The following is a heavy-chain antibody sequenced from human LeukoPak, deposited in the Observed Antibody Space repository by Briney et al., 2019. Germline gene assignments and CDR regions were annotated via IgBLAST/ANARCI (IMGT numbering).Heavy chain of an antibody. CDR1: GGSISSFDW. J-gene: IGHJ4*02. CDR3: ATLGYFDNSGYFRDY. V-gene: IGHV4-4*02. D-gene: IGHD3-22*01. Sequence: SGTLSLTCTVSGGSISSFDWWSWVRPSPEKGLEWIGEVSHRGITNFNPSLKSRVTISLDKSKSQFSLRLTSVTAADTAFYYCATLGYFDNSGYFRDYWGQGTLVTVSS. CDR2: VSHRGIT.